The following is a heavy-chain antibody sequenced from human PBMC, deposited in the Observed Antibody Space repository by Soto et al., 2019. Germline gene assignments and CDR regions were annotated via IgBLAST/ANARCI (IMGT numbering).Heavy chain of an antibody. Sequence: GGSLRLSCAASGFTFSSYSMNWVRQAPGKGLEWVSSISSSSSYIYYADSVKGRFTISRDNAKNSLYLQMNSLRAEDTAVYYCARAVSPFDYGDYSESFRVDYGMDVWGQGTTVTVSS. CDR1: GFTFSSYS. J-gene: IGHJ6*02. V-gene: IGHV3-21*01. CDR2: ISSSSSYI. CDR3: ARAVSPFDYGDYSESFRVDYGMDV. D-gene: IGHD4-17*01.